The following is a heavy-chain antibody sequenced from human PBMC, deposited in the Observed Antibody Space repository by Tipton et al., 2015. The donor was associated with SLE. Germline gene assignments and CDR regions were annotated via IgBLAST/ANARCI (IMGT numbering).Heavy chain of an antibody. Sequence: QLVQSGGGLVQPGGSLRLSCAVSGFSFSGYSMNWVRQAPGKGLEWVSYISSSSSTIHYADSVKGRSTISRDNAKNSLYLQMNSLRAADTAVYYCARVKYLGESSSWYPGPFDTWGQGTMVTVSS. V-gene: IGHV3-48*01. CDR2: ISSSSSTI. CDR3: ARVKYLGESSSWYPGPFDT. CDR1: GFSFSGYS. D-gene: IGHD6-13*01. J-gene: IGHJ3*02.